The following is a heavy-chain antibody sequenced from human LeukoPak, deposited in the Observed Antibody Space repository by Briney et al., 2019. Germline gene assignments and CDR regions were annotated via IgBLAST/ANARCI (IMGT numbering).Heavy chain of an antibody. D-gene: IGHD3-9*01. J-gene: IGHJ4*02. V-gene: IGHV1-58*01. CDR2: IVVGSGNT. Sequence: RASVKVSCKASGFTFTSSAVQWVRQARGQRLEWIGWIVVGSGNTNYAQKFQERVTITRDMSTSTAYMELSSLRSEDTAVYYCAAIPLPDSRYFDWLTFDYWGQGTLVTVSS. CDR1: GFTFTSSA. CDR3: AAIPLPDSRYFDWLTFDY.